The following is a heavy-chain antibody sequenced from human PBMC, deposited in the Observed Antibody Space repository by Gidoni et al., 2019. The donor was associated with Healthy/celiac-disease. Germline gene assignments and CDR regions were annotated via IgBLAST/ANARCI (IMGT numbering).Heavy chain of an antibody. CDR3: AKDRASDYDFWSGSRSGAFDI. J-gene: IGHJ3*02. D-gene: IGHD3-3*01. V-gene: IGHV3-23*01. CDR2: ISGSGGST. CDR1: GFTFSSYA. Sequence: EVQLLESGGGLVQPGGSLGLSCAASGFTFSSYAMSWFRQAPGKGLGWVSAISGSGGSTYYADSVKGRFTISRDNSKNTLYLQMNSLRAEDTAVYYCAKDRASDYDFWSGSRSGAFDIWGQGTMVTVSS.